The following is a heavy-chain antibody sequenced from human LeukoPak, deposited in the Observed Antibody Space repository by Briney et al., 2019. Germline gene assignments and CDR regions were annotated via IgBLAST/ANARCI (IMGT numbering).Heavy chain of an antibody. D-gene: IGHD4-17*01. CDR2: IYYSGNT. CDR3: ARGPDYAKLGY. V-gene: IGHV4-39*07. J-gene: IGHJ4*02. CDR1: GGSISSNFH. Sequence: PSETLSLTCVVSGGSISSNFHWGWIRQPPGKGLECIGTIYYSGNTYYNPSLKSRVTISLDTSKNHVSLKLTSVTAADTAVYYCARGPDYAKLGYWGQGTLVTVSS.